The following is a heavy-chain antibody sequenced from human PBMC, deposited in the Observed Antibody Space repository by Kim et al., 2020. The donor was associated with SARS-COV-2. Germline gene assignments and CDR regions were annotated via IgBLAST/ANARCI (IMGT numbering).Heavy chain of an antibody. Sequence: ASVKVSCKASGYTFTTYDINWVRQAPGQGLEWMGWMNPNNHNTAYAQKFQGRVTMTRNTSINTAYMELNSLRSEDTAVYYCARGGLLGRRDPWGQGTLATVSS. CDR3: ARGGLLGRRDP. V-gene: IGHV1-8*01. J-gene: IGHJ5*02. D-gene: IGHD1-26*01. CDR2: MNPNNHNT. CDR1: GYTFTTYD.